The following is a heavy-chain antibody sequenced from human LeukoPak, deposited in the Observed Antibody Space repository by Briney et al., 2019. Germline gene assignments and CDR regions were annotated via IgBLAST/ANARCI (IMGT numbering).Heavy chain of an antibody. V-gene: IGHV4-39*07. J-gene: IGHJ4*02. CDR3: ARRYGSGSSGTFDY. CDR1: GGSISSSSYY. Sequence: SETLSLTCTVSGGSISSSSYYWGWIRQPPGKGLEWIGSIYYSGSTYYNPSLKSRATISVDTSKNQFSLKLSSVTAADTAVYYCARRYGSGSSGTFDYWGQGTLVTVSS. CDR2: IYYSGST. D-gene: IGHD3-10*01.